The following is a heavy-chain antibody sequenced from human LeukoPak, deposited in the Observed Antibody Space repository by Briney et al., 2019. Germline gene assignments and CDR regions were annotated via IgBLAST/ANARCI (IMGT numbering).Heavy chain of an antibody. CDR3: AKDGGYSAGPKTGAYYYMDV. CDR2: IRYDGSNK. J-gene: IGHJ6*03. CDR1: GFTFRSYG. Sequence: GGSLRLSCAASGFTFRSYGIHWVRQAPGKGLEGVAFIRYDGSNKYYADFVKGRFTISRDNSINTLYLQMNSLRAEDTAVYYCAKDGGYSAGPKTGAYYYMDVWGKGTTVTVSS. V-gene: IGHV3-30*02. D-gene: IGHD4-23*01.